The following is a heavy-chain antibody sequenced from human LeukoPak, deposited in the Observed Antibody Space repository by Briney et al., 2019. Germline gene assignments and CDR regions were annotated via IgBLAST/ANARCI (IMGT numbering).Heavy chain of an antibody. Sequence: VKVSCKTSGGTFNTSGVTWVRQAPGQGLEWMGGIIPLFGTAHYAQKFQGRISITAAESKSTVYMELRSLRSEDTAVYYCAEDCSTASCETMDVWGQGTTVIVSS. CDR1: GGTFNTSG. J-gene: IGHJ6*02. CDR3: AEDCSTASCETMDV. D-gene: IGHD2-2*01. CDR2: IIPLFGTA. V-gene: IGHV1-69*01.